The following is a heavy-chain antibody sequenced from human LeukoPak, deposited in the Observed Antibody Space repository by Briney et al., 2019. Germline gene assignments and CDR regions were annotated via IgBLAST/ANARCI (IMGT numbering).Heavy chain of an antibody. CDR1: GFTFSDYS. J-gene: IGHJ4*02. CDR2: IDGSGDTI. CDR3: SRRFDC. Sequence: GESLRLSCAASGFTFSDYSMNWVRQAPGKGLEWVSYIDGSGDTIYYADSVEGRFTISRDNAKNSLDLQMNSLRDEDTAVYYCSRRFDCWGQGTLVTVSS. V-gene: IGHV3-48*02.